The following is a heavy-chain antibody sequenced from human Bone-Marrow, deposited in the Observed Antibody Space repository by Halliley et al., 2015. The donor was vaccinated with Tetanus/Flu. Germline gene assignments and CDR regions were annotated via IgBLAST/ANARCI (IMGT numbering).Heavy chain of an antibody. CDR3: ARAAWNKPPPDY. J-gene: IGHJ4*02. Sequence: LQWVSYISPSSGFTDYTDSVKGRFTISRDNSRNSLYLQMDRLRVEDTAIYYCARAAWNKPPPDYWGLGTLVTVSS. D-gene: IGHD1-1*01. CDR2: ISPSSGFT. V-gene: IGHV3-11*05.